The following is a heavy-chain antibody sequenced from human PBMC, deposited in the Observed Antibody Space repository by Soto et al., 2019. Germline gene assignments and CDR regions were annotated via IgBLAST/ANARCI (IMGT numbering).Heavy chain of an antibody. D-gene: IGHD3-16*01. CDR2: ISAYNGNT. CDR1: GYTFTNFG. J-gene: IGHJ4*02. CDR3: ARGGTPIDS. Sequence: QVQLVQSGAEVKKPGASVKVSCKASGYTFTNFGISWVRQAPGQGLEWMGWISAYNGNTNYEQNFQGSVTWTPDPSTSTAHMALRSLSADDTAGYYCARGGTPIDSWGQGTLVTVAS. V-gene: IGHV1-18*01.